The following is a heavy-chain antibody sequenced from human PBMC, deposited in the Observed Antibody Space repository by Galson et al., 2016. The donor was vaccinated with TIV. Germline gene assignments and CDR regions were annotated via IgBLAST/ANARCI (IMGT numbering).Heavy chain of an antibody. D-gene: IGHD6-19*01. V-gene: IGHV3-53*01. Sequence: SLRLSCAASGLSVSINYMTWVRQAPGKGLEWVSPISDGGNTYYPDSVKGRFTISRDNSKNTLYLQMNSLRVDDTAIYYCAREDNSGWHGFDSWGQGTPVSVSS. CDR3: AREDNSGWHGFDS. J-gene: IGHJ4*02. CDR2: ISDGGNT. CDR1: GLSVSINY.